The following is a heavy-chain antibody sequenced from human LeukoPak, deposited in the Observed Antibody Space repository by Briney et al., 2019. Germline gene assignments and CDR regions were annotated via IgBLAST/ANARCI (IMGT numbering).Heavy chain of an antibody. J-gene: IGHJ6*03. V-gene: IGHV3-74*01. Sequence: GGSLRLSCAASGFTFSSYWMHWVRQAPGKGLVWVSRINSDGSSTNYADSVKGRFTISRDNAKNSLYLQMNSLRAEDTAVYYCARGRVGVYASDYYYYYYMDVWGKGTTVTVSS. CDR1: GFTFSSYW. CDR3: ARGRVGVYASDYYYYYYMDV. D-gene: IGHD2-8*01. CDR2: INSDGSST.